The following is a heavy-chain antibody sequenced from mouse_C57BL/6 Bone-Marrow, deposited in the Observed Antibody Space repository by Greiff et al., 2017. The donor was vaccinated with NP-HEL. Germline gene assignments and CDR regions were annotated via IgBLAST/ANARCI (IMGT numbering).Heavy chain of an antibody. V-gene: IGHV1-31*01. CDR2: IYPYNGVS. D-gene: IGHD2-12*01. CDR1: GYSFTGYY. CDR3: ARGSNDVRYFDV. J-gene: IGHJ1*03. Sequence: EVKLMESGPELVKPGASVKISCKASGYSFTGYYMHWVKQSHGNILDWIGYIYPYNGVSSYNQKFKGKATLTVDKSSSTAYMELRSLTSEDSAVYYCARGSNDVRYFDVWGTGTTVTVSS.